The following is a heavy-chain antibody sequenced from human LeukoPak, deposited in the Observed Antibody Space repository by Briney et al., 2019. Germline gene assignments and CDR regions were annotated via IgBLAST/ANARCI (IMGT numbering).Heavy chain of an antibody. CDR2: INPNSGGT. CDR1: GYTFTGYY. D-gene: IGHD2-8*02. Sequence: ASVNVSCKASGYTFTGYYMRWVRQAPGQGLEWMGWINPNSGGTSYAQKFQGRVTMTRDTSISTVYMELSRLRSDDTAVYYCARLKTTISSGWVDPWGQGTLVTV. J-gene: IGHJ5*02. CDR3: ARLKTTISSGWVDP. V-gene: IGHV1-2*02.